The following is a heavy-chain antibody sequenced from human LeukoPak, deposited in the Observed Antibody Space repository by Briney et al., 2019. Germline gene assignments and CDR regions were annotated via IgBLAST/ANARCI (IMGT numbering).Heavy chain of an antibody. J-gene: IGHJ4*02. Sequence: TGGSLRLSCAASGFIFSNYGMNWVRQAPGTGLEWVAAISASGSATSYADSVRGRFTISRDNSKSTTYLQMNSLRAEDTAVFYCAKDPYLRDFWSGYFDYWGQGIPVTVSS. CDR3: AKDPYLRDFWSGYFDY. V-gene: IGHV3-23*01. D-gene: IGHD3-3*01. CDR2: ISASGSAT. CDR1: GFIFSNYG.